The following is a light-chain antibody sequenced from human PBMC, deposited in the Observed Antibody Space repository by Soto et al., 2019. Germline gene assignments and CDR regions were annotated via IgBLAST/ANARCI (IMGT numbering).Light chain of an antibody. Sequence: DIQMTQSPSSLSASVGDRVTITCRARQSISNYLNWYQLKPGKVPKLLIYAASTLQTGVPSRFSGSGSGTEFTLTISSLQSEDFAVYHCQQYHNLPPWTFGQGTKVDIK. CDR3: QQYHNLPPWT. V-gene: IGKV1-39*01. J-gene: IGKJ1*01. CDR1: QSISNY. CDR2: AAS.